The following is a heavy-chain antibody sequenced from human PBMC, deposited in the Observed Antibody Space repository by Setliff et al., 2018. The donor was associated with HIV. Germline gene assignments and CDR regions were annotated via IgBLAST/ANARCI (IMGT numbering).Heavy chain of an antibody. D-gene: IGHD7-27*01. CDR1: GFNFGEYA. CDR2: ISGSGSAT. Sequence: GGSLRLSCSASGFNFGEYALSWVRQVPGKGLELIAVISGSGSATTYADSVAGRFTVSRDNSKNMMYLQMGSLRVDDTAIYYCAKGFNWGSYYFDYWGQGTLVTVSS. V-gene: IGHV3-23*01. CDR3: AKGFNWGSYYFDY. J-gene: IGHJ4*02.